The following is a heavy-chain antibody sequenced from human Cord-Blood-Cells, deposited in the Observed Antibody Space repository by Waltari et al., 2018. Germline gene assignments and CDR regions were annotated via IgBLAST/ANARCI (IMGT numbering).Heavy chain of an antibody. CDR2: ISSSSSYI. Sequence: EVQLVESGGGLVKPGGSLRLSCAASGFTFSSYSMNWVRQAPGKGLELVSAISSSSSYIYYADSVKGLFTISRDNAKNSLYLQMNSLRAEDTAVYYCARVPGWSYYFDYWGQGTLVTVSS. V-gene: IGHV3-21*01. D-gene: IGHD2-15*01. CDR3: ARVPGWSYYFDY. J-gene: IGHJ4*02. CDR1: GFTFSSYS.